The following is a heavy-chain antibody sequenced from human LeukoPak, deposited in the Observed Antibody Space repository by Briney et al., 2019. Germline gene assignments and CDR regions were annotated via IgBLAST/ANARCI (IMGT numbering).Heavy chain of an antibody. J-gene: IGHJ4*02. CDR3: AAVSVDYGDSSFDF. D-gene: IGHD4-17*01. CDR1: GFTFSNAW. Sequence: KSGGSLRLSCAASGFTFSNAWMSWVRQPPGKGLEWVGRMKSKTDGGTTDYAEPVKGRFSISRDDSKNTLCLQMNFLKTEDTALYYCAAVSVDYGDSSFDFWGQGTLVTVSS. V-gene: IGHV3-15*01. CDR2: MKSKTDGGTT.